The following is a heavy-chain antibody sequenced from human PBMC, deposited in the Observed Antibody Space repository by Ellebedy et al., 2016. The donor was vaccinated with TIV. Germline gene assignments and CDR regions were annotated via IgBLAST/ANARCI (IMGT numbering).Heavy chain of an antibody. D-gene: IGHD3-9*01. CDR2: INTDGSST. Sequence: GESLKISCVASGFTLSGYWMHWVRQVPGKGLVWVARINTDGSSTSYADSVEGRFTISRDNAKKTLYLEMSGLRVEDTAVYYCARESVRYFDWDFWGQGTTVTVSS. CDR1: GFTLSGYW. CDR3: ARESVRYFDWDF. V-gene: IGHV3-74*01. J-gene: IGHJ6*02.